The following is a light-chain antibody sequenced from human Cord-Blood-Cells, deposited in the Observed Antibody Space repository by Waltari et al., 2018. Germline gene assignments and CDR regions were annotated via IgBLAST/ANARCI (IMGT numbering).Light chain of an antibody. CDR1: SSDVGGYNY. J-gene: IGLJ2*01. CDR3: SSYTSSSVV. V-gene: IGLV2-14*01. CDR2: EVS. Sequence: QSALTQPASVSGSPGQSITISCTGTSSDVGGYNYVSWYQQNPGKAPKLMISEVSNRPAGVSNRFAGSKSGNTASLTISGLQAEDEADYYCSSYTSSSVVFGGGTKLTVL.